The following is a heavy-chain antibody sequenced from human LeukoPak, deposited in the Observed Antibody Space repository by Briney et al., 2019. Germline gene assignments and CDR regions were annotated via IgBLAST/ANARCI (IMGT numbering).Heavy chain of an antibody. J-gene: IGHJ5*02. D-gene: IGHD3-10*01. CDR3: ARSGTYCNNWFDP. V-gene: IGHV4-61*02. CDR2: IYNSGNT. CDR1: GGSISSGSYY. Sequence: SETLSLTCTVSGGSISSGSYYWSWIRQPAGKGLEWIGRIYNSGNTNYNPSLKSRVTISVDTSKNQFSLKLNSVTAADTAVYYCARSGTYCNNWFDPWGQGTLVTVSS.